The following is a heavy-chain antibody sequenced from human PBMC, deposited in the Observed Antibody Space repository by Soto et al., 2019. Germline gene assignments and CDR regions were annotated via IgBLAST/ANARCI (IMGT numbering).Heavy chain of an antibody. CDR3: ARAPIAAAGSYGMDV. Sequence: QVQLVQSGAAVKKPGSSVKVSCKASGGTFSSYTISWVRQAPGQGLEWMGRIIPILGIANYAQKFQGRVTITADKSTSTAYMELSSLRSEDTAVYYCARAPIAAAGSYGMDVWGQGTTVTVSS. D-gene: IGHD6-13*01. V-gene: IGHV1-69*02. CDR1: GGTFSSYT. CDR2: IIPILGIA. J-gene: IGHJ6*02.